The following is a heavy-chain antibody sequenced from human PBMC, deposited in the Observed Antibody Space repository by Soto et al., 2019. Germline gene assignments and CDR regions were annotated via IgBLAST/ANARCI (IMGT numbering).Heavy chain of an antibody. J-gene: IGHJ4*02. CDR2: ISYDGSNK. CDR1: GFTFSSYA. D-gene: IGHD3-22*01. Sequence: PGGSLRLSCAASGFTFSSYAMHWVRQAPGKGLEWVAVISYDGSNKYYADSVKGRFTISRDNSKNTLYLQMNSLRAEDAAVYYCARSGYYYDSSGSYYFDYWGQGXLVTVYS. V-gene: IGHV3-30-3*01. CDR3: ARSGYYYDSSGSYYFDY.